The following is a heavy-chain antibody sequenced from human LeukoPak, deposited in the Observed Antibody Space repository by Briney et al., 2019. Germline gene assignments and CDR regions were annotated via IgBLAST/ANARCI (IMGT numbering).Heavy chain of an antibody. CDR1: GFTFSGFS. CDR2: VTNSGGRT. CDR3: AKTMGAIDHDY. J-gene: IGHJ4*02. Sequence: GGSLRPSCAASGFTFSGFSMTWVRQAPGKGLEWVSTVTNSGGRTYYADYVKGRFTNSRDNSKNTLYLRMNSLRADDTAVYFCAKTMGAIDHDYWGQGTLVTVSS. V-gene: IGHV3-23*01. D-gene: IGHD1-26*01.